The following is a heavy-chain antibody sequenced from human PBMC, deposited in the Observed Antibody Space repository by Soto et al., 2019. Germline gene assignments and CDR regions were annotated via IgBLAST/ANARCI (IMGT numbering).Heavy chain of an antibody. V-gene: IGHV2-5*02. J-gene: IGHJ6*02. CDR2: IYWDDDK. D-gene: IGHD2-21*02. CDR3: AHSRCGGDCLQSYPSHYYYGMDV. Sequence: QITLKESGPTLVKPTQTLTLTCTFSGFSLSTSGVSVGWIRQPPGKALEWLALIYWDDDKRYSPSLKSRLTITEDPSKNQVVLRMTNMDPVDTATYYCAHSRCGGDCLQSYPSHYYYGMDVWGQGTTVTVSS. CDR1: GFSLSTSGVS.